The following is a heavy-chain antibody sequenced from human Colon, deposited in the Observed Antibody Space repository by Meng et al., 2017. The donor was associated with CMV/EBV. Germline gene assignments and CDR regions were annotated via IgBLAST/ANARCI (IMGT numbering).Heavy chain of an antibody. CDR3: ARRKTGYSSSWYYFDY. CDR2: IYPGDSDT. V-gene: IGHV5-51*01. D-gene: IGHD6-13*01. CDR1: GYSFTSYW. Sequence: GESLKISCKGSGYSFTSYWIGWVRQIPGKGLEWMGIIYPGDSDTRYSPSFQGQVTISADKSISTAYLQWSSLKASDTAMYYCARRKTGYSSSWYYFDYWGQGTLVTVSS. J-gene: IGHJ4*02.